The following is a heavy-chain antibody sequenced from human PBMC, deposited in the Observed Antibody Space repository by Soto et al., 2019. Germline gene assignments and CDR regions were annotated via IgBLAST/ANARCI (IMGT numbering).Heavy chain of an antibody. Sequence: LRLSCAASGFTFSSYAMSWVRQAPGKGLEWVSAISGSGGSTYYADSVKGRFTISRDNSKNTLYLQMNSLRAEDTAVYYCAKGQIRGYGYFDYWGQGTLVTVSS. CDR1: GFTFSSYA. CDR2: ISGSGGST. V-gene: IGHV3-23*01. J-gene: IGHJ4*02. CDR3: AKGQIRGYGYFDY. D-gene: IGHD5-18*01.